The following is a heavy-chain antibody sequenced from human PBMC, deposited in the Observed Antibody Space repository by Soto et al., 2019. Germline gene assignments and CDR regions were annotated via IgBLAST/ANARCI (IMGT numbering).Heavy chain of an antibody. V-gene: IGHV4-34*01. Sequence: QVQLQQWGAGLLKPSETLSLTCAVYGGSFSGYYWSWIRQPPGKGLEWIGEINHSGSTNYNPSLKSRVTISVDTSKNQFSLKLSSVTAADTAVYYCARGATKQLAPYYFDYWGQGTLVTVSS. J-gene: IGHJ4*02. CDR3: ARGATKQLAPYYFDY. CDR1: GGSFSGYY. D-gene: IGHD6-13*01. CDR2: INHSGST.